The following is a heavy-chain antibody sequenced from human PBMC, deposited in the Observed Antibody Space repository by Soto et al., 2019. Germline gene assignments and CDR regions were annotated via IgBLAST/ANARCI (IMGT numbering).Heavy chain of an antibody. CDR1: GFTFSSYA. D-gene: IGHD5-12*01. J-gene: IGHJ4*02. CDR2: ISGSGGNT. Sequence: EVQLLESGGGLVQPGGSLRLSCAASGFTFSSYAMSWVRQAPGKGLEWVTAISGSGGNTYYADSVKGRFTISRDNSKNSLYLQMHSLRAEDTAVYYCARALGGLRSYYFDYWGQGTLVTVSS. CDR3: ARALGGLRSYYFDY. V-gene: IGHV3-23*01.